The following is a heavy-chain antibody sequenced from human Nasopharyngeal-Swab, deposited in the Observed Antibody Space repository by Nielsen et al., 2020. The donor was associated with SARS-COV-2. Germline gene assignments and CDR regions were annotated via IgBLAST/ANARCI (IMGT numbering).Heavy chain of an antibody. CDR2: IYHSGST. J-gene: IGHJ5*02. V-gene: IGHV4-38-2*02. D-gene: IGHD3-3*01. CDR1: GYSISSGYY. CDR3: ARDLDFWSGYLNWFDP. Sequence: SETLSLTCTVSGYSISSGYYWGWIRQPPGKGLEWIGSIYHSGSTYYNPSLKSRVTISVDTSKNQFSLKLSSVTAADTAVYYCARDLDFWSGYLNWFDPWGQGTLVTVSS.